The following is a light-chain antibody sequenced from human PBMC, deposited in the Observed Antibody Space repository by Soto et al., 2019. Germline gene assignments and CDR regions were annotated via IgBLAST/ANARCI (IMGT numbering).Light chain of an antibody. CDR2: GAS. CDR3: QQYGSSGT. V-gene: IGKV3-20*01. J-gene: IGKJ1*01. Sequence: EIVWTQSPVTLSLSPGERATLSCIASQSVSNNYLAWYQQKPGQAPRLLIYGASNRATGIPDRFSGSGSGTDFTLTISRLEPEDFAVYYCQQYGSSGTFGQGTKVDIK. CDR1: QSVSNNY.